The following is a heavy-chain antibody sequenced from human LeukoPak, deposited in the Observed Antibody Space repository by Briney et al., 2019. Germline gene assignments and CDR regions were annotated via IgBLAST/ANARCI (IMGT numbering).Heavy chain of an antibody. D-gene: IGHD2-15*01. J-gene: IGHJ5*02. V-gene: IGHV3-11*01. CDR1: GFSFSDYC. Sequence: GGSLRLSCSASGFSFSDYCMSWIRQAPGKGLEWLSYISGRGSGIYYADSVKGRFTVSRDNTKNSLYLQLSGLRAEDTALYYCARESGGSWTIYDHWGQGTLVTVSS. CDR2: ISGRGSGI. CDR3: ARESGGSWTIYDH.